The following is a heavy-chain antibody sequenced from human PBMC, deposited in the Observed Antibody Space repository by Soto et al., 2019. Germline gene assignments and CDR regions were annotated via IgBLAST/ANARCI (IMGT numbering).Heavy chain of an antibody. CDR1: GFSLSTSEVG. J-gene: IGHJ5*02. V-gene: IGHV2-5*02. CDR3: AHAPGIAVTTNWFDP. CDR2: IYWDDDK. Sequence: QITLKESGPTLVKPTQTLTLTCTFSGFSLSTSEVGVGWIRQPPGKALQWLALIYWDDDKRYSPSLKSRLTITKDPSKNQVVLTMTNLDPVDTATYYCAHAPGIAVTTNWFDPWGQGILVPVSS. D-gene: IGHD6-19*01.